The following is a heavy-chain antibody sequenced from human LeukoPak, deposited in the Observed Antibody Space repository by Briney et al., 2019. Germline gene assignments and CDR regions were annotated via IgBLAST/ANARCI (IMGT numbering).Heavy chain of an antibody. CDR3: ARLSISDLRRLLDY. CDR2: IYHSGGT. V-gene: IGHV4-4*02. Sequence: PSETLSLTCAVSGGSISSDNWWSWVRQPPGKGLEWIGEIYHSGGTNYNPSLQSRVTISVDKSNNHFSLRLTSVTAADTAVYYCARLSISDLRRLLDYWGLGTLVTVSS. J-gene: IGHJ4*02. CDR1: GGSISSDNW. D-gene: IGHD2-21*02.